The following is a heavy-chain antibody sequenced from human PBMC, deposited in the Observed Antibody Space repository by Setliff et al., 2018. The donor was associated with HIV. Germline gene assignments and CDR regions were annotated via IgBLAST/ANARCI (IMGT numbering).Heavy chain of an antibody. J-gene: IGHJ6*03. Sequence: PSETLSLTCAVYGGSFSGYYWSWIRQPPGKGLEWIGEINHDRTTNYNPSLKSRVTISVDTSKNQFSLTLNSVTAADTAVYYCARGSRQLIIFGVVFKTNYYFMDVWGKGTAVTVSS. CDR2: INHDRTT. V-gene: IGHV4-34*01. CDR1: GGSFSGYY. CDR3: ARGSRQLIIFGVVFKTNYYFMDV. D-gene: IGHD3-3*01.